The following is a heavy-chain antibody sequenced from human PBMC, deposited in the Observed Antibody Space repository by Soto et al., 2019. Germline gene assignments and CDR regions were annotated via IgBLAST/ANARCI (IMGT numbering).Heavy chain of an antibody. Sequence: GGSLRLSCAASGFIFTNYAMNWVRQAPGKGLEWVSAISSGGSGGTTYYADSVQGRFTISRDNSNNKLFLQMNSLRADDTAKYYCAKSGSFSAYYYYGMDVWGQGTTVTVS. CDR2: ISSGGSGGTT. CDR3: AKSGSFSAYYYYGMDV. CDR1: GFIFTNYA. J-gene: IGHJ6*02. D-gene: IGHD2-21*01. V-gene: IGHV3-23*01.